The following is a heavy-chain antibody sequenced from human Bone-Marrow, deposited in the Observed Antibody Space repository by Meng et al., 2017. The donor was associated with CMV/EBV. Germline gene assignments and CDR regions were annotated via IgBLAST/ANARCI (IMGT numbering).Heavy chain of an antibody. CDR1: GFTFSSYA. CDR2: ISGSGGST. V-gene: IGHV3-23*01. D-gene: IGHD6-6*01. CDR3: AKDRLYSSSSDY. Sequence: GESLKISCAASGFTFSSYAMSWVRQAPGKGLEWVSAISGSGGSTYYADSVKGRFTISRDNSKNTLYLQMNSLRAEDTAVYYCAKDRLYSSSSDYWGQGTLGTVSS. J-gene: IGHJ4*02.